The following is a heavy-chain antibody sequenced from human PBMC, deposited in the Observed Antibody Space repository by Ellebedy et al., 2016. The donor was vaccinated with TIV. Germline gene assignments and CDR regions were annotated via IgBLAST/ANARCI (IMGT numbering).Heavy chain of an antibody. Sequence: SETLSLXCSVSGDSVNRGSSHWSWIRQPPGKGLEWIGYIYYSGSTRYNPSLKSRVSISVDTSKNQFSLRLSSVTAADTAMYFCTYDTNSDAYHIWGQGTMVTVSS. D-gene: IGHD4-11*01. V-gene: IGHV4-61*01. CDR2: IYYSGST. CDR3: TYDTNSDAYHI. CDR1: GDSVNRGSSH. J-gene: IGHJ3*02.